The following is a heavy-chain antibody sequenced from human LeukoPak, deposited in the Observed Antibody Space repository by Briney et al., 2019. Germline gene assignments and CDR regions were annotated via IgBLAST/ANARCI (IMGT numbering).Heavy chain of an antibody. CDR3: ARELPSLITGYYMDV. CDR1: GGSISSGSYY. J-gene: IGHJ6*03. Sequence: SETLSLTCTVSGGSISSGSYYWSWIRQPAGKGLEWIGRIYTSGSTNYNPSLKSRVTISVDTSKNQFSLKLSSVTAADTAVYYCARELPSLITGYYMDVWGKGTTVTVSS. V-gene: IGHV4-61*02. CDR2: IYTSGST. D-gene: IGHD1-20*01.